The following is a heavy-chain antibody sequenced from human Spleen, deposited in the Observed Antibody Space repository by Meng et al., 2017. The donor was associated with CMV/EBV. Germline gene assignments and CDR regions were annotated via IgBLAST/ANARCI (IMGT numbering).Heavy chain of an antibody. CDR3: ARGGYSSSFYWVD. D-gene: IGHD2/OR15-2a*01. Sequence: GGSLRLSCAASGFTFSNYGIHWVRQAPDKGLEWVAFIRYDGSNEYYADSVKGRFTISKDNAKNSLFLQMNSLRVEDTAVYYCARGGYSSSFYWVDWGQGTLVTVSS. J-gene: IGHJ4*02. CDR2: IRYDGSNE. CDR1: GFTFSNYG. V-gene: IGHV3-30*02.